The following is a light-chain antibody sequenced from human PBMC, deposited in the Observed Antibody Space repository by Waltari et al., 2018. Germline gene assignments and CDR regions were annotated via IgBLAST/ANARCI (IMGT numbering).Light chain of an antibody. CDR2: STN. Sequence: QTVVTQEPSFSVSPGGTVTLPCGLSSGSVSTSYYPSWYQQTPGQAPRTLISSTNTRSSGVPDRFSGSILGNKAALTITGAQADDESDYYCVLYMGSGIWVFGGGTKLTVL. V-gene: IGLV8-61*01. CDR1: SGSVSTSYY. CDR3: VLYMGSGIWV. J-gene: IGLJ3*02.